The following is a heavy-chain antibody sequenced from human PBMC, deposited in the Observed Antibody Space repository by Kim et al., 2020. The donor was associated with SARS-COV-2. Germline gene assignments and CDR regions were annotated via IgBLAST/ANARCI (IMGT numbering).Heavy chain of an antibody. V-gene: IGHV1-69*13. CDR1: GGTFSSYA. Sequence: SVKVSCKASGGTFSSYAISWVRQAPGQGLEWMGGIIPIFGTANYAQKFQGRVTITADESTSTAYMELSSLRSEDTAVYYCARVDVVTPPLTGAFDIWGQGTMVTVSS. D-gene: IGHD2-21*02. J-gene: IGHJ3*02. CDR3: ARVDVVTPPLTGAFDI. CDR2: IIPIFGTA.